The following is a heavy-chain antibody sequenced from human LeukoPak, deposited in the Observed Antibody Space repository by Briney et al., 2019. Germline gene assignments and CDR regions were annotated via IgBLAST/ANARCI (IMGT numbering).Heavy chain of an antibody. CDR2: ISYDGSNK. D-gene: IGHD6-13*01. CDR1: GFTFSSYA. V-gene: IGHV3-30-3*01. CDR3: AGGGGIAAAGTDY. J-gene: IGHJ4*02. Sequence: GGSLRLSCAASGFTFSSYAMHWVRQAPGKGLEWVAVISYDGSNKYYADSVKGRFTISRDNSKNTLYLQMNSLRAEDTAVYYCAGGGGIAAAGTDYWGQGTLVTVSS.